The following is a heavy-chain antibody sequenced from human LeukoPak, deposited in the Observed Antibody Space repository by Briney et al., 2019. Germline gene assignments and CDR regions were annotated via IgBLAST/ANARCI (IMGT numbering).Heavy chain of an antibody. CDR2: IRGSGDST. D-gene: IGHD6-19*01. Sequence: PGGSLRLSCAASGFTFSNAWMSWVRQAPGKGLEWVSGIRGSGDSTDYADSVKGRFTISRDNSKNTLYLQMNSLRAEDTAVYYCAKRGGWYNFHYWGQGTLVTVSS. CDR1: GFTFSNAW. V-gene: IGHV3-23*01. J-gene: IGHJ4*02. CDR3: AKRGGWYNFHY.